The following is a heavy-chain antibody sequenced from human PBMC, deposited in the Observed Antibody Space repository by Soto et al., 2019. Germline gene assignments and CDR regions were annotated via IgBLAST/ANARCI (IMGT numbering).Heavy chain of an antibody. J-gene: IGHJ4*02. CDR3: AKDIPAAN. V-gene: IGHV3-30*18. D-gene: IGHD2-2*01. Sequence: QVQLVESGGGVVQPGRSLRLSCAASGFTFSSYGMHWVRQAPGKGLEWGAVISYAGSNKYYADSVKGRFTISRDNSKNTLYLQMNSLRAEDTAVYYCAKDIPAANWGQGTLVTVSS. CDR2: ISYAGSNK. CDR1: GFTFSSYG.